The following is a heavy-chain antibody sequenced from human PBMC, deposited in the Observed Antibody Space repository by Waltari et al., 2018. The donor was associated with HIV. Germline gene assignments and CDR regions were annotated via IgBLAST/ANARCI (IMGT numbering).Heavy chain of an antibody. CDR1: GFTARSNS. CDR2: IYSGGST. V-gene: IGHV3-66*02. J-gene: IGHJ3*02. Sequence: EVQLVASGGGLVQTGGSLILSCAAHGFTARSNSLSWVRQAPGKGLEWVSVIYSGGSTYYADSVKGRFTISRDNSKNTLYLQMNSLRAEDTAVYYCARDLDRGADAFDIWGQGTMVTVSS. D-gene: IGHD5-12*01. CDR3: ARDLDRGADAFDI.